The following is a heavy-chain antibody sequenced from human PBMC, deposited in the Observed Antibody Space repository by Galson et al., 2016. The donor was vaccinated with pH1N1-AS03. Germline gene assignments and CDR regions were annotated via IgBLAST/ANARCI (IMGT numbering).Heavy chain of an antibody. D-gene: IGHD1-26*01. Sequence: QSGAEVKKPGESLKISCKGSGYKFTNYWTGWVRQMPGQGLEWMGSIYPGDSDTRYSPSFQGQVTISADKSNSTAYLQWSSLKASDTAMYYCARRVSYTGSYPLDYWGQGTLVTVSS. CDR1: GYKFTNYW. CDR3: ARRVSYTGSYPLDY. CDR2: IYPGDSDT. J-gene: IGHJ4*02. V-gene: IGHV5-51*01.